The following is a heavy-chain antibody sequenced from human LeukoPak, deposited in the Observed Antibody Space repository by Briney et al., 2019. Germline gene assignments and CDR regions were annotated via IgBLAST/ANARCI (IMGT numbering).Heavy chain of an antibody. V-gene: IGHV3-49*04. J-gene: IGHJ4*02. CDR2: IRSKAYGGTT. Sequence: PGGSLRLSCTASGFTLGDYAMSWVRQAPGKGLEWVGFIRSKAYGGTTEYAASVKGRFTISRDDSKSIAYLQMNSLKTEDTAVYYCTREQTPLVAAADYWGQGTLVTVSS. D-gene: IGHD6-13*01. CDR1: GFTLGDYA. CDR3: TREQTPLVAAADY.